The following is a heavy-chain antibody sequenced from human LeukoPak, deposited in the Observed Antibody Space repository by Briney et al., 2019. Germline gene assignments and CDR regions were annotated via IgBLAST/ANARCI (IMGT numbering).Heavy chain of an antibody. J-gene: IGHJ4*02. V-gene: IGHV3-48*01. CDR2: ISSSSSTI. CDR3: ARQAYLDYDSSGSPSYFDY. D-gene: IGHD3-22*01. Sequence: GGSLRLSCAASGFTFSSYSMNWVRQAPGKGLEWVSYISSSSSTIYYADSVKGRFTISRDNAKNSLYLQMNSLRAEDTAVYYCARQAYLDYDSSGSPSYFDYWGQGTLVTVSS. CDR1: GFTFSSYS.